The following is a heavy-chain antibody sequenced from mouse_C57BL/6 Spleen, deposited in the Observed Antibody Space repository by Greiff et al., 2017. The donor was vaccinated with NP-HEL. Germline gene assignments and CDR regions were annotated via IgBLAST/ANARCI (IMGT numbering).Heavy chain of an antibody. D-gene: IGHD3-3*01. V-gene: IGHV1-82*01. Sequence: QVQLQQSGPELVKPGASVKISCKASGYAFSSSWMNWVKQRPGKGLEWIGRIYPGDGDTNYNGKFKGKATLTADKSSSTAYMQLSSLTSEDSAVYYCARTGTEGWYFDVWGTGTTVTVSS. CDR3: ARTGTEGWYFDV. J-gene: IGHJ1*03. CDR2: IYPGDGDT. CDR1: GYAFSSSW.